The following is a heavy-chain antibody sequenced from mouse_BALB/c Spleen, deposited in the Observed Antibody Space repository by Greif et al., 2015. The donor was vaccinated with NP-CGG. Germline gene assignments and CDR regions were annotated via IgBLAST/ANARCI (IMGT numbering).Heavy chain of an antibody. Sequence: VKVVESGPELVKPGASVKMSCKASGYTFTDYVISWVKQRTGQGLEWIGEIYPGSGSTYYNETFKGKATLTADKSSNTAYMQPSSLTSEDSAVYFCARGTGPGAMDYWGQGTSVTVSS. D-gene: IGHD4-1*01. CDR1: GYTFTDYV. CDR3: ARGTGPGAMDY. J-gene: IGHJ4*01. V-gene: IGHV1-77*01. CDR2: IYPGSGST.